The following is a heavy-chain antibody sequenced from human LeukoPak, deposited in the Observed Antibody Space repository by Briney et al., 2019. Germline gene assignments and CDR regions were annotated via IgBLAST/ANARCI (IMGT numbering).Heavy chain of an antibody. D-gene: IGHD3-10*01. J-gene: IGHJ4*02. CDR3: ARGDYHGSGSYYRRPFDY. CDR2: IYYSGGT. V-gene: IGHV4-59*01. CDR1: GGSISSYY. Sequence: SETLSLTCTVSGGSISSYYWSWIRQPPGKGLEWIGYIYYSGGTNYNPSLKSRVTISVDTSKNQFSLKLSSVTTADTAVYYCARGDYHGSGSYYRRPFDYWGQGTLVTVSS.